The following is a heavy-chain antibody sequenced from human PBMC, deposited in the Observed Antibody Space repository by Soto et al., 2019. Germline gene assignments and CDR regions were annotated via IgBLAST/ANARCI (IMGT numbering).Heavy chain of an antibody. V-gene: IGHV1-18*01. Sequence: ASVKVSCKASGYTFTTYGISWVRQAPGQGLEWMGWISVNNGNTNYAQKLQGRVTMTTDTSTSTAYMELRSLRSDDTAVYYCASVNPAVAAGGLVDYWGQGTLVTVSS. D-gene: IGHD6-19*01. CDR2: ISVNNGNT. J-gene: IGHJ4*02. CDR3: ASVNPAVAAGGLVDY. CDR1: GYTFTTYG.